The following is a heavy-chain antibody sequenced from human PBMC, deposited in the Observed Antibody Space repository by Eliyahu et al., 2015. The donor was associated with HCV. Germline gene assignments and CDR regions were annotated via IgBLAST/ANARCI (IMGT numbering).Heavy chain of an antibody. CDR3: AKDRGCSSTSCYLDYYYGMDV. D-gene: IGHD2-2*01. J-gene: IGHJ6*02. CDR1: GFTFSSYA. V-gene: IGHV3-23*01. CDR2: ISGSGGST. Sequence: EVQLLESGGGLVQPGGSLRLSCAASGFTFSSYAMSWVRQAPGKGLEWVSAISGSGGSTYYADSVKGRFTISRDNSKNTLYLQMNSLRAEDTAVYYCAKDRGCSSTSCYLDYYYGMDVWGQGTTVTVSS.